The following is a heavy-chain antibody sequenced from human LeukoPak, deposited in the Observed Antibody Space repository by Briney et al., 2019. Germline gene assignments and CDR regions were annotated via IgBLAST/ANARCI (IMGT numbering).Heavy chain of an antibody. V-gene: IGHV4-34*01. CDR2: INPSGST. CDR3: ARGAHARPVDY. J-gene: IGHJ4*02. CDR1: GGSFSGYY. Sequence: SETLSLTCAVYGGSFSGYYWSWIRQPPGKGLEWIGEINPSGSTNYNPSLKSRVTISVDTSKNQFSLKLSSVTAADTAVYYCARGAHARPVDYWGQGTLVTVSS. D-gene: IGHD6-6*01.